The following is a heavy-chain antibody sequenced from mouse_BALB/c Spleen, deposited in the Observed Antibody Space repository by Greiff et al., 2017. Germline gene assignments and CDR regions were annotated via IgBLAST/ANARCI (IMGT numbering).Heavy chain of an antibody. CDR2: INPDSSTI. Sequence: EVKLMESGGGLVQPGGSLKLSCAASGFDFSRYWMSWVRQAPGKGLEWIGEINPDSSTINYTPSLKDKFIISRDNAKNTLYLQMSKVRSEDTALYYCARPVSTMITKGAWFAYWGQGTLVTVSA. D-gene: IGHD2-4*01. V-gene: IGHV4-1*02. CDR1: GFDFSRYW. CDR3: ARPVSTMITKGAWFAY. J-gene: IGHJ3*01.